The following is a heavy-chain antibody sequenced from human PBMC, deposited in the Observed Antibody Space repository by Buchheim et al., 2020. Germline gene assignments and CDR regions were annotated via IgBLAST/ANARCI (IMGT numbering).Heavy chain of an antibody. D-gene: IGHD3-3*01. CDR1: GFTFSSYA. CDR2: ISYDGSNK. V-gene: IGHV3-30-3*01. CDR3: AREPSPPTWGTIFGVVIATGMDV. Sequence: QVQLVESGGGVVQPGRSLRLSCAASGFTFSSYAMHWVRQAPGKGLEWVAVISYDGSNKYYADSVKGRFTISRDNSKNTLYLQMNSLRAEDTAVYYCAREPSPPTWGTIFGVVIATGMDVWGQGTT. J-gene: IGHJ6*02.